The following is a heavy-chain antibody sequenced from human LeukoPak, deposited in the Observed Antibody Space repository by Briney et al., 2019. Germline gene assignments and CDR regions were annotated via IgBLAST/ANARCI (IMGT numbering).Heavy chain of an antibody. CDR2: IYYSGST. J-gene: IGHJ5*02. CDR1: GGSISSSSYY. Sequence: SETLSLTCTVSGGSISSSSYYWGWLRQPPGKVLAWAGSIYYSGSTYYNQSLKRRVTISIDTSKNQFSLKLSSVTAADTAVYYCARTATPIEYSSSWYRVGDNWFDPWGQGTLVTVSS. CDR3: ARTATPIEYSSSWYRVGDNWFDP. D-gene: IGHD6-13*01. V-gene: IGHV4-39*01.